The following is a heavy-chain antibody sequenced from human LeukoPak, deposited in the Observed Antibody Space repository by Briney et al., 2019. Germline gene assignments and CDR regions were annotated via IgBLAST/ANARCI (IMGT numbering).Heavy chain of an antibody. CDR3: ARGDCSSTSCYAFDY. CDR2: IWYDGSNK. Sequence: GGSLRLSCAASGFTFSSYGMHWVRQAPGKGLEWGAVIWYDGSNKYYADSVQGRFTISRDNAKNTLYLQMNSLRAEDTAVYYCARGDCSSTSCYAFDYWGQGTLVTVSS. D-gene: IGHD2-2*01. CDR1: GFTFSSYG. J-gene: IGHJ4*02. V-gene: IGHV3-33*01.